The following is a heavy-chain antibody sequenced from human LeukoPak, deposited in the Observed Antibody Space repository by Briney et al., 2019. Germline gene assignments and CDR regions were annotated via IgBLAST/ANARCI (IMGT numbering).Heavy chain of an antibody. J-gene: IGHJ4*02. V-gene: IGHV1-69*13. Sequence: ASVKVSCKASGGSFSSYAISWVRQAPGQGLEWMGGITPMFGTANYAQKFQGRVTIAADGSTSTAYMELSSLRSEDTAVYYCVRDGSYYDSSGYYYLYWGQGTLVTVSS. CDR1: GGSFSSYA. D-gene: IGHD3-22*01. CDR3: VRDGSYYDSSGYYYLY. CDR2: ITPMFGTA.